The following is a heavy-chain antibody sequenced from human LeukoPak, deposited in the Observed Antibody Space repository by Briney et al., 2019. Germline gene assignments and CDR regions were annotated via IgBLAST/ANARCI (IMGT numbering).Heavy chain of an antibody. D-gene: IGHD4-23*01. Sequence: GGSLRLSYAASGFTFSSYDMHWVRQATGKGLEWVSAIGTAGDTYYPGSVKGRFTISRENAKNSLYLQMNSLRAGDTAVYYCARAEKDDYGGYYYYGMDVWGQGTTVTVSS. CDR2: IGTAGDT. V-gene: IGHV3-13*01. CDR1: GFTFSSYD. CDR3: ARAEKDDYGGYYYYGMDV. J-gene: IGHJ6*02.